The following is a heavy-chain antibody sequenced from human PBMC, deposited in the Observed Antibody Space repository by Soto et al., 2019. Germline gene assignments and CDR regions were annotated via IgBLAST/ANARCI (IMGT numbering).Heavy chain of an antibody. CDR3: ARTGYSSSWWFDP. Sequence: PSETLSLTCAVSDFSITNGYYWGWVRQPPGKGLGWIGFISVSGSTNYAPSLKSRVTISVDPSKNQFSLKLSSVTAADTAVYYGARTGYSSSWWFDPWGQGTLVTVSS. J-gene: IGHJ5*02. CDR1: DFSITNGYY. D-gene: IGHD6-13*01. V-gene: IGHV4-38-2*01. CDR2: ISVSGST.